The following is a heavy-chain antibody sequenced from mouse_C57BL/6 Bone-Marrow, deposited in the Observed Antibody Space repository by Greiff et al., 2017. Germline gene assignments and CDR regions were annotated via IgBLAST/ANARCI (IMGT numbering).Heavy chain of an antibody. CDR1: GFTFSDYG. CDR3: ARGDYDSWYFDV. J-gene: IGHJ1*03. CDR2: ISNLAYSI. D-gene: IGHD2-4*01. V-gene: IGHV5-15*01. Sequence: EVQLVESGGGLVQPGGSLKLSCAASGFTFSDYGMAWVRQAPRKGPEWVAFISNLAYSIYYADTVTGRFTISRENAKNTLYLEMSSLRSEDTAMYYCARGDYDSWYFDVWGTGTTVTVSS.